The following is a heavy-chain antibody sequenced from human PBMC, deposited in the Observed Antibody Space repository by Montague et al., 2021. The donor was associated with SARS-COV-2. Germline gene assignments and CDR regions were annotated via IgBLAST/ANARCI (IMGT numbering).Heavy chain of an antibody. Sequence: SETLSLTCTVSGGSISSGSYYWSWIRQPAGKGLEWIGEINYSGDTYYNPSLTSRVTISMDTSESQFSLKMTSVTAADTAVYYCARLELSWWFFDYWGQGTLVTVSS. V-gene: IGHV4-39*07. CDR1: GGSISSGSYY. CDR3: ARLELSWWFFDY. D-gene: IGHD2-8*02. J-gene: IGHJ4*02. CDR2: INYSGDT.